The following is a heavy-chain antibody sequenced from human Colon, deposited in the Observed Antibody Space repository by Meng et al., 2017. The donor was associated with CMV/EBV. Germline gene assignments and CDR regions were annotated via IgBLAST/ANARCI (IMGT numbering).Heavy chain of an antibody. J-gene: IGHJ6*02. V-gene: IGHV1-69*05. CDR2: IIPIFGTA. Sequence: SVKVSCKASGYTFTGYYMHWVRQAPGQGLEWMGGIIPIFGTANYAQKFQGRVTITTDESTSTAYMELSSLRSEDTAVYYCARDSDGDYGYYYYGMDVWGQGTTVTVSS. D-gene: IGHD4-17*01. CDR3: ARDSDGDYGYYYYGMDV. CDR1: GYTFTGYY.